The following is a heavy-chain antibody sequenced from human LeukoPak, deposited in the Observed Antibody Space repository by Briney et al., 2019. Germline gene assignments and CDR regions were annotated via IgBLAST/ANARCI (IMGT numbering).Heavy chain of an antibody. V-gene: IGHV3-72*01. CDR3: ARDLLRYSSSWGGAFDI. J-gene: IGHJ3*02. CDR1: GFTFSSYA. Sequence: GGSLRLSCAASGFTFSSYAMSWVRQAPGKGLEWVGRTRNKANSYTTEYAASVKGRFTISRDDSKNSLYLQMNSLKTEDAAVYYCARDLLRYSSSWGGAFDIWGQGTMVTVPS. CDR2: TRNKANSYTT. D-gene: IGHD6-13*01.